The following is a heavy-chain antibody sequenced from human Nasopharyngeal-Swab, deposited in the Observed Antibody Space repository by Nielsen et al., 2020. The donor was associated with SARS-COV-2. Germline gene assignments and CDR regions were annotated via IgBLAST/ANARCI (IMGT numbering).Heavy chain of an antibody. CDR1: GGTSSSYA. CDR2: IIPILGIA. D-gene: IGHD4-11*01. Sequence: SVKVSCKASGGTSSSYAISWVRQAPGQGLEWMGRIIPILGIANYAQKFQGRVTITADKSTSTAYMELSSLRSEDTAVYYCVLEEYDYTNYWGQGTLVTVSS. CDR3: VLEEYDYTNY. J-gene: IGHJ4*02. V-gene: IGHV1-69*04.